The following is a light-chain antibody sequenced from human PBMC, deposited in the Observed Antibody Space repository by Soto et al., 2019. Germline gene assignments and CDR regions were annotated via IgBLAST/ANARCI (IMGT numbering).Light chain of an antibody. J-gene: IGKJ4*01. CDR2: DAS. CDR3: QQRSTWLLLT. CDR1: QTVSRY. Sequence: VLIQSPATLSLSPGERATLSCRASQTVSRYLAWFQQKPGQPPRLLIYDASNRATGIPARFSGSGSGTDYTLTTSSLEPEDFAVYYCQQRSTWLLLTFGGGTKVEI. V-gene: IGKV3-11*01.